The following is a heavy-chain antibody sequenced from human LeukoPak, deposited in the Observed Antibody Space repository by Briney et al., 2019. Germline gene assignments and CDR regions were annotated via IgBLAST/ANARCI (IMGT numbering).Heavy chain of an antibody. Sequence: PGRSLRLSCAASGFNFGAYAMHWVRQSPGKGLDWVALISYDGSNQWYADSVKGRFTISRDNSKNTLYLQMNSLRDEDTAVYYCASVSIVGAMYDYWGQGTLVTVSS. CDR2: ISYDGSNQ. CDR3: ASVSIVGAMYDY. J-gene: IGHJ4*02. V-gene: IGHV3-30*04. CDR1: GFNFGAYA. D-gene: IGHD1-26*01.